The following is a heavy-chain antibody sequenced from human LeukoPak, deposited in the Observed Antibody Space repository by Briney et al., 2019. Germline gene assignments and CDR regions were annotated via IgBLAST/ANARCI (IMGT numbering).Heavy chain of an antibody. CDR3: GRHVQAPSFDP. D-gene: IGHD1-1*01. V-gene: IGHV4-39*01. CDR2: IYDSGST. J-gene: IGHJ5*02. Sequence: PSETLSLTCTVSGGSIRSSYYYWGWIRQPPGKGLEWIGSIYDSGSTYYNPSLKSRVTISVDTSKNQFSLKLTSVTAADTAVYYCGRHVQAPSFDPWGQGTLVTVSS. CDR1: GGSIRSSYYY.